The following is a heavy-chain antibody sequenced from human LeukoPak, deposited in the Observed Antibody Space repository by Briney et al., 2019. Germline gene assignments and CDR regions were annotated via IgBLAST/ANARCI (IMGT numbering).Heavy chain of an antibody. CDR1: SGSISTSYS. CDR2: IYYSGST. D-gene: IGHD6-19*01. J-gene: IGHJ4*02. V-gene: IGHV4-39*01. Sequence: PSETLSLTCTVSSGSISTSYSWGWIRQPPGKGLEWIGTIYYSGSTYYNPSLKSRVSISLDASKNQFSLRLSSITAADTAVYYCARYQYSSGSTYHLDYWGQGTLVTVSS. CDR3: ARYQYSSGSTYHLDY.